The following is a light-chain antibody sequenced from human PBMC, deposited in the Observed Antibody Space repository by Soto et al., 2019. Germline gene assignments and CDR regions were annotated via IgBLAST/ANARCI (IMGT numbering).Light chain of an antibody. CDR1: TGAVTSGHY. Sequence: QAVVTQEPSLTVSPGGTVTLTCGSSTGAVTSGHYPYWFQQKPGQAPRTLIYDTSNKHSWTPARFSGSLLGGKAALTISGAQPEDEAEYYCLLSYSGARTYVFGTGTKLTVL. CDR2: DTS. V-gene: IGLV7-46*01. CDR3: LLSYSGARTYV. J-gene: IGLJ1*01.